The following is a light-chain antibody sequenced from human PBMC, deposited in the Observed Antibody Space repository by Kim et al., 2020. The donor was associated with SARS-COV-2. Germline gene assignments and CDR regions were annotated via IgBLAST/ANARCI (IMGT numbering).Light chain of an antibody. Sequence: VALGQTVRITCQGDSLRSYYATWYQQKQGQAPILVIYGKNNRPSGIPDRFSGSSSGNTASLTITGTQAGDEADYYCNSRDSNNNVLFGGGTRLTVL. CDR2: GKN. J-gene: IGLJ2*01. CDR3: NSRDSNNNVL. CDR1: SLRSYY. V-gene: IGLV3-19*01.